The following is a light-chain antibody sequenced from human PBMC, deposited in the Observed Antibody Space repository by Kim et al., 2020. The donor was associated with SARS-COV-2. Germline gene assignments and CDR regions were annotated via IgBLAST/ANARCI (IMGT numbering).Light chain of an antibody. CDR1: QSVSSS. J-gene: IGKJ4*01. CDR2: HVS. V-gene: IGKV3-11*01. CDR3: QQRRNWPLT. Sequence: LSPGERATLSRRASQSVSSSLAWYRQKPGQVPRLLIYHVSNRATGIPARFSGSGSGTDFTLTISSLEPEDFAVYYCQQRRNWPLTFGGGTKVDIK.